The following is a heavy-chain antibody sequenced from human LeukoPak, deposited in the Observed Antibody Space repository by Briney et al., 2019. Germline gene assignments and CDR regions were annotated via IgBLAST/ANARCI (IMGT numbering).Heavy chain of an antibody. CDR1: GFTVSSSD. V-gene: IGHV3-66*01. CDR2: IYSGGTT. CDR3: ARDRRGYGGNFDY. D-gene: IGHD4-23*01. J-gene: IGHJ4*02. Sequence: PGGSLRLSCVASGFTVSSSDMSWVRQAPGKGLEWVSVIYSGGTTSYADSVKGRFTISRDNSKNTLYLQMSSLRAEDTAVYYCARDRRGYGGNFDYWGQGTLVTVSS.